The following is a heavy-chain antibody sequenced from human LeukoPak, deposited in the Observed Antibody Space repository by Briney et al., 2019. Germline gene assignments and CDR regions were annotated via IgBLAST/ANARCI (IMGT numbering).Heavy chain of an antibody. V-gene: IGHV3-23*01. CDR2: ISGSGKT. CDR1: GFLFSTYA. CDR3: AKERDAKGYFDY. Sequence: GGSLRLSCAASGFLFSTYAMSWVRQAPGQGLEWVSAISGSGKTYYPDSVKGRFTISRDNSKNTLFLQMNGLRAEDTAVYYCAKERDAKGYFDYWGQGTLGSVSS. J-gene: IGHJ4*02.